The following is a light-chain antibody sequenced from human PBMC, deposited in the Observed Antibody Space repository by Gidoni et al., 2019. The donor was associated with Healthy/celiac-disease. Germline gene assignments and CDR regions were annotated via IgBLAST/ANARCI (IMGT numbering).Light chain of an antibody. J-gene: IGLJ2*01. Sequence: SYELTQSPSVSVSPGQTASITCSGDNLGDKYACWYQQKPGPSPVLVIYQDSKRTSGIPERFSGSNSGNTATLTISGTQAMDEADYYCQAWDSSSVVFGGGTKLTVL. CDR2: QDS. CDR3: QAWDSSSVV. V-gene: IGLV3-1*01. CDR1: NLGDKY.